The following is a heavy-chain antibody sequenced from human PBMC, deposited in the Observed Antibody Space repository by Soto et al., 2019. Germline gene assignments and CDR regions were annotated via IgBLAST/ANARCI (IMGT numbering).Heavy chain of an antibody. J-gene: IGHJ4*02. D-gene: IGHD6-6*01. CDR3: ARLTKQLVGLVDY. CDR2: INPNSGGT. CDR1: GYTFTGYY. V-gene: IGHV1-2*02. Sequence: ASVKVSCKASGYTFTGYYTHWVRQAPGQGLEWMGWINPNSGGTNYAQKFQGRVTMTRDTSISTAYMELSRLRSDDTAVYYCARLTKQLVGLVDYWGQGTLVTVSS.